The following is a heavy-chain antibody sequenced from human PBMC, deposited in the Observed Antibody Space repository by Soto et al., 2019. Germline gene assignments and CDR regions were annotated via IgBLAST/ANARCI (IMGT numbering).Heavy chain of an antibody. J-gene: IGHJ4*02. CDR3: ARVPLGYSSSYYFDF. V-gene: IGHV4-61*01. D-gene: IGHD6-6*01. CDR1: GGSVVSGSFY. Sequence: SETLALSSTVAGGSVVSGSFYWSWIRQHPGKGLEWIGFIYNNRSFNYNPSLKSRVTISVDTSKHQFSLKLSSVTAADTAVYYCARVPLGYSSSYYFDFWGQRALVTVSS. CDR2: IYNNRSF.